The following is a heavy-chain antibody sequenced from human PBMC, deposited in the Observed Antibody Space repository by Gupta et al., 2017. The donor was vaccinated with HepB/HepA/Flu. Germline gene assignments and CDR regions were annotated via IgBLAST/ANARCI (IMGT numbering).Heavy chain of an antibody. CDR2: IRSKTYGGTT. Sequence: EVQLVDSGGGFVQPGRYLRLSCTAAGFDFGDTYVSWVRQAPGKGLEWVGFIRSKTYGGTTEYAASVKGRFTISRDASKGVAYLQMNSLRTDDTAVYYCCGGRLGFSAAFVWGQGTLVTVSS. CDR3: CGGRLGFSAAFV. CDR1: GFDFGDTY. V-gene: IGHV3-49*04. J-gene: IGHJ4*02. D-gene: IGHD2-2*01.